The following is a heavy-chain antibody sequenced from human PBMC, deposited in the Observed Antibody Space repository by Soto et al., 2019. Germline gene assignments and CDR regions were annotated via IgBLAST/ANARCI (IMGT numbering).Heavy chain of an antibody. J-gene: IGHJ4*02. Sequence: EVQLLESGGGLVQPGGSLRLSCAASGITFSNFGMSWVRQAPGKGLEWVSRIGAGGTTTYADSVKGRFTISRDNSKNTLYLQMNSLRVEDTSVYYCAKREAAGTTYFDYWGQGTLFTVSS. CDR1: GITFSNFG. CDR2: RIGAGGTT. CDR3: AKREAAGTTYFDY. D-gene: IGHD6-19*01. V-gene: IGHV3-23*01.